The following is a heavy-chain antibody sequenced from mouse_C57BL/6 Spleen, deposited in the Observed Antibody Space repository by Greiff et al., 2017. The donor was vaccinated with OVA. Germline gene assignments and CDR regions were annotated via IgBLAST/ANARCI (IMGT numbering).Heavy chain of an antibody. J-gene: IGHJ4*01. CDR3: ARHTNWGAMDY. CDR1: GFSLTSYG. D-gene: IGHD4-1*01. Sequence: QVQLKESGPGLVAPSQSLSITCTVSGFSLTSYGVHWVRQPPGKGLEWLVVIWSDGSTTYNSALKSRMSISKDNSKSQFFLKMNSRQTDDTAMYYCARHTNWGAMDYWGQGTSVTVSS. V-gene: IGHV2-6-1*01. CDR2: IWSDGST.